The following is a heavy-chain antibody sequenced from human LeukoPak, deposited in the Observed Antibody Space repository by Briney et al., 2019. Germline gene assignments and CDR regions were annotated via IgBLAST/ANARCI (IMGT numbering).Heavy chain of an antibody. CDR3: ATDSDVLTGYYGY. J-gene: IGHJ4*02. V-gene: IGHV3-11*01. CDR1: GFTFSDYY. D-gene: IGHD3-9*01. Sequence: GGSLRLSCAASGFTFSDYYMSWIRQAPGKGLEWVSYISSSGSTIYYADSVKGRFTISRDNSKNTLYLQMNSLRAGDTALYYCATDSDVLTGYYGYWGQGTLVTVSS. CDR2: ISSSGSTI.